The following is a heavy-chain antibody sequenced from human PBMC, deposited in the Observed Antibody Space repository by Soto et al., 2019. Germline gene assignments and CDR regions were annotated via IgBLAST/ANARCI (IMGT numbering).Heavy chain of an antibody. CDR1: GGTFSSYT. CDR2: IIPTLGIA. J-gene: IGHJ6*02. D-gene: IGHD3-10*01. V-gene: IGHV1-69*02. Sequence: ASVKVSCKASGGTFSSYTISWVRQAPGQGLEWMGRIIPTLGIANYAQKFQGRVTITADKSTSTAYMELSSLRSEDTAVYYCARATMVRGVGGDYYYYGMDVWGQGTTVTVSS. CDR3: ARATMVRGVGGDYYYYGMDV.